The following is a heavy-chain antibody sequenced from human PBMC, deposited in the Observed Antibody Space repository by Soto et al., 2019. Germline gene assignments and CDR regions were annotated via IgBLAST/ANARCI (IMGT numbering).Heavy chain of an antibody. J-gene: IGHJ4*02. D-gene: IGHD6-19*01. CDR2: IYYSGST. Sequence: TLSPTCTVSGGSIRSGTYYWSWIRQHPGKGPEWIGHIYYSGSTYYNPSLKSRVAISVDTSKNQFSLNLSSVTAADTAIYYCARIAVAGVHFDSWGQGTLVTVPQ. CDR1: GGSIRSGTYY. V-gene: IGHV4-31*03. CDR3: ARIAVAGVHFDS.